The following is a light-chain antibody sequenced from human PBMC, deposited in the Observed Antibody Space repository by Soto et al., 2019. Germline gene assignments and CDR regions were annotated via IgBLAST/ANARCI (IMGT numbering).Light chain of an antibody. Sequence: DIVLQQSPGPLSLSPGESATLSCTASQGVSSSYLAWYQQKPGQAPRLLIDGASSRATGIPDRFSGSGSGTDFTLTISRLEPEDFAVYYCQQYGSSPPVYTFGQGTKLEIK. CDR2: GAS. CDR3: QQYGSSPPVYT. J-gene: IGKJ2*01. CDR1: QGVSSSY. V-gene: IGKV3-20*01.